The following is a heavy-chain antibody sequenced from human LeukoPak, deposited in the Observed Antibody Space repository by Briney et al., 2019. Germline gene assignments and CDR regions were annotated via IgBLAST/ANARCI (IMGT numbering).Heavy chain of an antibody. CDR2: VHLDGRT. J-gene: IGHJ4*02. CDR1: GGSIYTSTY. Sequence: SETLSLTCTVSGGSIYTSTYWGWIRQPPGKGLEWIGEVHLDGRTNYNPSLKSRLIMSVDLPENHISLKLTSVTAADTAVYYCAREGGFYRPLDYSGQGTLVTVSS. V-gene: IGHV4-39*07. CDR3: AREGGFYRPLDY. D-gene: IGHD3-3*01.